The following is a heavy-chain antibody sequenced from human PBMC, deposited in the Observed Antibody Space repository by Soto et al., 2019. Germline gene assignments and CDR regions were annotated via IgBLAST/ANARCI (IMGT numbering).Heavy chain of an antibody. CDR1: GGSISSSNW. CDR2: IYHSGST. J-gene: IGHJ6*02. D-gene: IGHD6-19*01. Sequence: SETLSLTCAVSGGSISSSNWWSWVRQPPWKGLEWIGEIYHSGSTNYNPSLESRVTISVDKSKNQFSLKLSSVAAADTAIYYCARGGIAVGNGMDVWGQGTTVTVSS. V-gene: IGHV4-4*02. CDR3: ARGGIAVGNGMDV.